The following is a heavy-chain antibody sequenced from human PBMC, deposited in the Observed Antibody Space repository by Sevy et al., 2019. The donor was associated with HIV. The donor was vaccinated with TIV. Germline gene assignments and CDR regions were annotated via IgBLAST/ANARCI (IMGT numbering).Heavy chain of an antibody. CDR2: IKEDGKET. Sequence: GGSLRLSCVASGHTVSNYWMNWVRQAPGMGLEWVAKIKEDGKETYYVDSVKGRFTISRDNAKNSLYLQMTSLRAEDTAVYYCARDKNSAMVTPFDFWGQGTLVTVSS. CDR1: GHTVSNYW. CDR3: ARDKNSAMVTPFDF. J-gene: IGHJ4*02. D-gene: IGHD5-18*01. V-gene: IGHV3-7*03.